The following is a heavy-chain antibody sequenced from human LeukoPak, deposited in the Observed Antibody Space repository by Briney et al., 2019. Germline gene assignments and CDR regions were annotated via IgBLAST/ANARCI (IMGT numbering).Heavy chain of an antibody. CDR1: GYTFTSYG. CDR3: ARYYYDSSGYNDY. D-gene: IGHD3-22*01. J-gene: IGHJ4*02. V-gene: IGHV1-2*02. CDR2: INPNSGGT. Sequence: ASVKVSCKASGYTFTSYGISWVRQAPGQGLEWMGWINPNSGGTNYAQKFQGRVTMTRDTSISTAYMELSRLRSDDTAVYYCARYYYDSSGYNDYWGQGTLVTVSS.